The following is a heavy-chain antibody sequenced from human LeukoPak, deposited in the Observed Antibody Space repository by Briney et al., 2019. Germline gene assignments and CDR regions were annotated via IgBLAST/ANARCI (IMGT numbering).Heavy chain of an antibody. J-gene: IGHJ3*02. D-gene: IGHD3-3*02. CDR3: IRDLSTKYAFDI. CDR1: GFTFSSYG. V-gene: IGHV3-30*02. CDR2: IRYDGSNK. Sequence: PGGSLRLSCAASGFTFSSYGMHWVRQAPGKGLEWVAFIRYDGSNKYYADSVKGRFTISRDNSKNTLYLQMNSLRPEDTGLYHRIRDLSTKYAFDIWGQGTLITVSS.